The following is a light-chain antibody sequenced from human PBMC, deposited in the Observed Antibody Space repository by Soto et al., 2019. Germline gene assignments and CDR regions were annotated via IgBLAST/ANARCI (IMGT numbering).Light chain of an antibody. CDR3: SSYTSSSTPYV. J-gene: IGLJ1*01. V-gene: IGLV2-14*02. CDR2: EVS. Sequence: QSALTQPASVSGSPGQSITISCTGTSSDVGSDNLVSWYQQHPGKAPKLMIYEVSNRPSGVSNRFSGSKSGNTASLTISGLQAEDEADYYCSSYTSSSTPYVFGTGTKVTVL. CDR1: SSDVGSDNL.